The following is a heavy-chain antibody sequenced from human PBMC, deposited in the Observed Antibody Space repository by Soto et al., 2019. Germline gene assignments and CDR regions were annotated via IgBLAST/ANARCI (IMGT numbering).Heavy chain of an antibody. CDR2: IYYSGST. Sequence: SETLSLTCTVSGGSISSYYWSWIRQPPGKGLEWIGYIYYSGSTNYNPSIKSRVTISVDTSKNQFSLKLSSVTAADTAVYYCARDSYPNYYGSGSYSGDAFDIWGQGTMVTVSS. J-gene: IGHJ3*02. D-gene: IGHD3-10*01. V-gene: IGHV4-59*01. CDR1: GGSISSYY. CDR3: ARDSYPNYYGSGSYSGDAFDI.